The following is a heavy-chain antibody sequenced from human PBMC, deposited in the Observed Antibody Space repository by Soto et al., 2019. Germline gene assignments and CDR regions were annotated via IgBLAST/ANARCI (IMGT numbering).Heavy chain of an antibody. V-gene: IGHV4-34*01. J-gene: IGHJ4*02. D-gene: IGHD1-1*01. Sequence: PSETLSLTCAVYGGSFSGYYWSWIRQPPGKGLEWIGEINHSGSTNYNPSLKSRVTISVDTSKNQFSLKLSSVTAADTAVYYCARSPDNWNGQQLDYWGQGTLVTVSS. CDR1: GGSFSGYY. CDR3: ARSPDNWNGQQLDY. CDR2: INHSGST.